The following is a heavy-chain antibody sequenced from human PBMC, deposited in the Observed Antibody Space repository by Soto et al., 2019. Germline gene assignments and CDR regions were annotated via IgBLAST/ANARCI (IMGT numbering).Heavy chain of an antibody. D-gene: IGHD3-9*01. CDR1: GFTSSNYA. J-gene: IGHJ6*02. CDR3: AKALRYFDWLLRPWNSMDV. CDR2: ISGSGDST. V-gene: IGHV3-23*01. Sequence: GSLRLSCAASGFTSSNYAMSWVRQAPGKGLEWVSTISGSGDSTYYADSVKGRFTISRDNSRNTPYLQMNSLRAEDTAVYYCAKALRYFDWLLRPWNSMDVWGQGTTVTVSS.